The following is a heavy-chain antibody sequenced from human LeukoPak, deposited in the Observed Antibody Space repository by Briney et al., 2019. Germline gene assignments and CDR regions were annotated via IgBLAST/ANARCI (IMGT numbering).Heavy chain of an antibody. J-gene: IGHJ4*02. CDR2: IYYSGST. Sequence: KPSETLSLTCTVSGVSISSSSYYWGWIRQPPGKGLEWIGSIYYSGSTYYNPSLKSRVTISVDTSKNQFSLKLSSVTAADTAVYYCARHGLRFFNSGHLYYFDYWGQGTLVTVSS. CDR1: GVSISSSSYY. D-gene: IGHD3-3*01. CDR3: ARHGLRFFNSGHLYYFDY. V-gene: IGHV4-39*01.